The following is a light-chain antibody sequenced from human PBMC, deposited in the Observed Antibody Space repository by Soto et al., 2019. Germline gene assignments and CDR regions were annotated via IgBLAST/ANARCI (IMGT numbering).Light chain of an antibody. CDR1: QTVNNNY. J-gene: IGKJ1*01. V-gene: IGKV3-20*01. CDR2: DAS. Sequence: EIVLTQSPGTLSLSPGERATLSCRASQTVNNNYLAWYQQKPGQAPRLLLFDASTRATGIPDRFSGSGSGTDFTLTISRLEPEYFAVYYCQVYGMSPKTFGQGTKVAIK. CDR3: QVYGMSPKT.